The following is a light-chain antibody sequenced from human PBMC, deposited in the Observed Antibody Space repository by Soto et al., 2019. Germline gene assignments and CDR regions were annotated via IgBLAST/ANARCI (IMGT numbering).Light chain of an antibody. CDR2: GAS. Sequence: EIVLTQSPGTLSLSPGERATLSCRASQSVSNNYLAWYQQKPGQAPRLLIYGASNRATGIPDRFSGSWSGTDFTLTISRLEPEDFAVYYCQQYGSSGTFGQGTKVESK. V-gene: IGKV3-20*01. J-gene: IGKJ1*01. CDR1: QSVSNNY. CDR3: QQYGSSGT.